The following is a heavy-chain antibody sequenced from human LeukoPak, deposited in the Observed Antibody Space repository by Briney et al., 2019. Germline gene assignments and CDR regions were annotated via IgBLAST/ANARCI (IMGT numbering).Heavy chain of an antibody. Sequence: KPGESLKISCKGSGYSFTSYWIGWVRQMPGKGLEWMGIIYPVDSDTRYSPSFQGQVTISADKSHSTAYLQWGRLKASDPAMYYCARLATGPTLGGWFDPWGQGTLVTVSS. CDR1: GYSFTSYW. J-gene: IGHJ5*02. V-gene: IGHV5-51*03. CDR3: ARLATGPTLGGWFDP. CDR2: IYPVDSDT. D-gene: IGHD1-14*01.